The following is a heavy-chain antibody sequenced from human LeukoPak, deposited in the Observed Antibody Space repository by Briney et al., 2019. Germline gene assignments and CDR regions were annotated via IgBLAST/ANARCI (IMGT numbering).Heavy chain of an antibody. V-gene: IGHV1-8*01. CDR3: ARRVVEMATIDAFDI. J-gene: IGHJ3*02. CDR2: MNPNSGNT. D-gene: IGHD5-24*01. CDR1: GYTFTSYD. Sequence: ASVKVSCKASGYTFTSYDINWVRQATGQGLEWTGWMNPNSGNTGYAQKFQGRVTMTRNTSISTAYMELSSLRSEDTAVYYCARRVVEMATIDAFDIWGQGTMVTVSS.